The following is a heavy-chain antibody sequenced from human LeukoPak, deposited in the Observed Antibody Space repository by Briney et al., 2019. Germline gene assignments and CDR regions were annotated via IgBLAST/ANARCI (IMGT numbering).Heavy chain of an antibody. CDR2: INTNSGKP. J-gene: IGHJ4*02. D-gene: IGHD3-22*01. Sequence: ASVKVSCKASGYTFTRYAMNWVRQAPGQGLEWMGWINTNSGKPTYAQGFTGRFVFSLDTSVSTAYLRISSLKAGDTAVYYCARCYYDSSGNANYLDYWGQGTLVTVSS. V-gene: IGHV7-4-1*02. CDR1: GYTFTRYA. CDR3: ARCYYDSSGNANYLDY.